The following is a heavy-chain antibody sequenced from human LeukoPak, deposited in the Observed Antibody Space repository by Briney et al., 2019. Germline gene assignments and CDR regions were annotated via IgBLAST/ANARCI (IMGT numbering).Heavy chain of an antibody. Sequence: PGGSLRLSCAASGFTFTSYAMTWVRQVPGKGLEWVSAISGDGGSAYYADSVKGRFTVSSDRSKNTLYLQMDILRAEDTAVYYCAKDAGSSGPSGSSKGAYFFDYWGQGTLVTVSS. D-gene: IGHD3-10*01. CDR1: GFTFTSYA. CDR3: AKDAGSSGPSGSSKGAYFFDY. V-gene: IGHV3-23*01. CDR2: ISGDGGSA. J-gene: IGHJ4*02.